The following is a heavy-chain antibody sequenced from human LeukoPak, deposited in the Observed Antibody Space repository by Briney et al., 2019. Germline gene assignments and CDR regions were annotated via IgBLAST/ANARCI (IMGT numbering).Heavy chain of an antibody. CDR3: ARSYGDYEKYYYYGMDV. J-gene: IGHJ6*04. CDR2: ISAYNGNT. D-gene: IGHD4-17*01. V-gene: IGHV1-18*04. Sequence: ASVKVSCKASGYTFTSYGISWVRQAPGQGLEWMGWISAYNGNTNYAQKLQGRVTMTTDTSTSTAYMELRSLRSDDTAVYHCARSYGDYEKYYYYGMDVWGKGTTVTVSS. CDR1: GYTFTSYG.